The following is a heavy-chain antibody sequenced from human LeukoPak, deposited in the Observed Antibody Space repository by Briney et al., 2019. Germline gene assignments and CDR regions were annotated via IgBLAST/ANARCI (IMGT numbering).Heavy chain of an antibody. J-gene: IGHJ4*02. CDR2: FTATGGRT. V-gene: IGHV3-23*01. D-gene: IGHD2-8*02. Sequence: GGSLRLSCAASGFIFSNYAMTWVRQAPGKGLEWVSSFTATGGRTYYADSVKGRFTISRYNSKNTLYLQLNSLRAEDTAVYFCAKGLLDPNLVLDYWGQGTLVTVSS. CDR1: GFIFSNYA. CDR3: AKGLLDPNLVLDY.